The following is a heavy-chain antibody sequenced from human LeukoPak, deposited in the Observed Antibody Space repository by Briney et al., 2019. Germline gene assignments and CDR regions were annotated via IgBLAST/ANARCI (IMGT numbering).Heavy chain of an antibody. CDR3: ARGRRVDY. CDR2: INHSGST. J-gene: IGHJ4*02. Sequence: SETPSLTCAVYGGSFSGYYWSWIRQPPGKGLEWIGEINHSGSTNYNPSLKSRVTISVDTSKNQFSLKLSSVTAADTAVYYCARGRRVDYWGQGTLVTVSS. CDR1: GGSFSGYY. V-gene: IGHV4-34*01.